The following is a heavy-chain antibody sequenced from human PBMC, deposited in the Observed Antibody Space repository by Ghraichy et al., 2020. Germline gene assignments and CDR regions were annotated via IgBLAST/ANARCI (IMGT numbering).Heavy chain of an antibody. CDR2: ISGSGGST. J-gene: IGHJ4*02. D-gene: IGHD6-25*01. CDR3: AKGRGYGSSLLIDY. Sequence: GGSLRLSCAASGFTFSSYAMSWVRQAPGKGLEWVSGISGSGGSTYYADSVKGRFTISRDNSKNTLYLQMNSLRAEDTAVYYCAKGRGYGSSLLIDYWGQGTLVTVSS. CDR1: GFTFSSYA. V-gene: IGHV3-23*01.